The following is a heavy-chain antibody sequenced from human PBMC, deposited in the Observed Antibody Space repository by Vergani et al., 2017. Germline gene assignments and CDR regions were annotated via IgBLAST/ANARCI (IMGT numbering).Heavy chain of an antibody. CDR1: GFDFISYI. CDR3: AREYSSTSGRAFGF. CDR2: VSTGTKSQ. Sequence: QLVESGGGWVQPGGSLRLSCVVSGFDFISYIMNWVRQAPGKGLEWVSFVSTGTKSQSYAESVKGRFTISRDSAKNSLYLQMDSLRAEDTAVYYCAREYSSTSGRAFGFLGQGTKVTVSS. V-gene: IGHV3-48*01. D-gene: IGHD2-2*01. J-gene: IGHJ3*01.